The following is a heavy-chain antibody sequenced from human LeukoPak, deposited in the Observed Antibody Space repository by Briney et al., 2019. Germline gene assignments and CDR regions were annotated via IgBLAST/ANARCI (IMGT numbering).Heavy chain of an antibody. J-gene: IGHJ6*03. CDR2: MNPNSGNT. CDR1: GYTFTSYG. Sequence: ASVKVSCKASGYTFTSYGISWVRQATGQGLEWMGWMNPNSGNTGYAQKFQGRVTITRNTSISTAYMELSSLRSEDTAVYYCARGLDTYYYYYYMDVWGKGTTVTVSS. V-gene: IGHV1-8*03. CDR3: ARGLDTYYYYYYMDV. D-gene: IGHD3-9*01.